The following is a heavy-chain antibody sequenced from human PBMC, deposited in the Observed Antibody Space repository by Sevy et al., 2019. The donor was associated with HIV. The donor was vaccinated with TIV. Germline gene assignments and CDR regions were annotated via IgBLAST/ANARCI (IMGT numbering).Heavy chain of an antibody. CDR2: IWFDGSVK. Sequence: GGSLRLSCAASGFSFSNSGMHWVRQAPGKGLEWVAAIWFDGSVKYYKDSVKDRFTIFRDNSRNTQYLQINSRGAEDTAVYYCAGESPSDWYLDSWGQGALVTVSS. D-gene: IGHD6-19*01. J-gene: IGHJ4*02. CDR1: GFSFSNSG. V-gene: IGHV3-33*01. CDR3: AGESPSDWYLDS.